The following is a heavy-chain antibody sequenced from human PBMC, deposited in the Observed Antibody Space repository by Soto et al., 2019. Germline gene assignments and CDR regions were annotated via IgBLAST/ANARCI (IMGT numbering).Heavy chain of an antibody. CDR2: IIPIFGTA. J-gene: IGHJ6*02. CDR3: AREEASYDFWSGYRSMDV. V-gene: IGHV1-69*13. Sequence: GASVKVSCKASGGTFSSYAISWVRQAPGQGLEWMGGIIPIFGTANYAQKFQGRVTITADESTSTAYMELSSLRSEDTAVYYCAREEASYDFWSGYRSMDVWGQGTTVTVSS. CDR1: GGTFSSYA. D-gene: IGHD3-3*01.